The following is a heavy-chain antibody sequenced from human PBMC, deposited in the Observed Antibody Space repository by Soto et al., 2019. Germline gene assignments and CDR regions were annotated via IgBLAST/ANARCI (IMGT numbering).Heavy chain of an antibody. Sequence: EVQLLESGGGLVQPGGSLRLSCAASGFTFSSYAMSWVRQAPGKGLEWVSAISGSGGSTYYADSVKGRFTISRDNSKNTLYLQMNSLRAEATAVYYCAKNKLPYYGSGTNFDYWGQGTLVTVSS. CDR1: GFTFSSYA. CDR2: ISGSGGST. J-gene: IGHJ4*02. V-gene: IGHV3-23*01. D-gene: IGHD3-10*01. CDR3: AKNKLPYYGSGTNFDY.